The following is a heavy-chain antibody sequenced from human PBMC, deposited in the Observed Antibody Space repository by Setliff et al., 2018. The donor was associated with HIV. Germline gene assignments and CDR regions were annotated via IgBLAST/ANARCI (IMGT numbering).Heavy chain of an antibody. CDR3: ARDLRKQRIDY. J-gene: IGHJ4*02. CDR2: IWYDGSNK. CDR1: GFTFSGYG. Sequence: PGGSLRLSCAASGFTFSGYGMHWVRQAPGRGLEWVAFIWYDGSNKYYADSVKGRFTISRDNSKNTLYLQMNSLRVEDTAVFYCARDLRKQRIDYWGQGTLVTVSS. D-gene: IGHD6-25*01. V-gene: IGHV3-33*01.